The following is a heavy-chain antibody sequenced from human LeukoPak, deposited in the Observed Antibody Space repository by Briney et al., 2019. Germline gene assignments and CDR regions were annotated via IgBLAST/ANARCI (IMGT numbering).Heavy chain of an antibody. CDR1: GGSFSGYY. CDR3: AGGKYGSGSFDY. D-gene: IGHD3-10*01. V-gene: IGHV4-34*01. J-gene: IGHJ4*02. Sequence: SETLSLTCAVYGGSFSGYYWSWIRQPPGKGLEWIGEINHSGSTNYNPSLKSRVTISVDTSKNQFSLKLSSVTAADTAVYYCAGGKYGSGSFDYWGQGTLVTVSS. CDR2: INHSGST.